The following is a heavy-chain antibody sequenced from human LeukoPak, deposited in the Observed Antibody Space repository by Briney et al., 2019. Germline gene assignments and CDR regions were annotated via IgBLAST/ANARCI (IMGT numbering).Heavy chain of an antibody. J-gene: IGHJ4*02. D-gene: IGHD1-26*01. CDR2: ISSSSSTI. CDR3: TTDLVGATGG. V-gene: IGHV3-48*01. CDR1: GFTFSSYS. Sequence: PGGSLRLSCAASGFTFSSYSMNWVRQAPGKGLEWVSYISSSSSTIYYADSVKGRFTISRDNAKNSLYLQMNSLKTEDTAVYYCTTDLVGATGGWGQGTLVTVSS.